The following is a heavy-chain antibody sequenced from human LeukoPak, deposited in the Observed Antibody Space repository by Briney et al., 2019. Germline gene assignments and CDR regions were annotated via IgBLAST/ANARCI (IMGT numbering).Heavy chain of an antibody. CDR3: ARDRIVVVPAGKYYYMDV. CDR1: GGSISSGSYY. J-gene: IGHJ6*03. V-gene: IGHV4-61*02. D-gene: IGHD2-2*01. CDR2: IYTSGST. Sequence: PSETLSLTCTVSGGSISSGSYYWSWIRQPAGKGLEWIGRIYTSGSTNYNPSLKSRVTISVDTSKNQFSLKLSSVTAADTAVYYCARDRIVVVPAGKYYYMDVWGKGTTVTVSS.